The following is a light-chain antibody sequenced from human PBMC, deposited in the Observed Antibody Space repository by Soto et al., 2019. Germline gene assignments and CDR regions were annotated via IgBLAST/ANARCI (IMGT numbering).Light chain of an antibody. Sequence: DIQMTQSPSTLSASVGDRVTITCRASQSISSWLAWYQQKPGKAPKLLIYKAYSLKSGVPSRFSGSGSGTEFTLTISSLQPDDFATYYCQQSFTFGPGTKVDIK. CDR3: QQSFT. V-gene: IGKV1-5*03. CDR2: KAY. J-gene: IGKJ3*01. CDR1: QSISSW.